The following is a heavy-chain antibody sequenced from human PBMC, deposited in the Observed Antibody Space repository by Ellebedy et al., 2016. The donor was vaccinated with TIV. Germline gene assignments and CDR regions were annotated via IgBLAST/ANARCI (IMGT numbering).Heavy chain of an antibody. J-gene: IGHJ6*02. CDR1: GYTFIDYG. V-gene: IGHV1-18*01. CDR2: VSAYSGNT. Sequence: AASVKVSCKSSGYTFIDYGISWVRQAPGQGLDWMGWVSAYSGNTKYADNLQGRVTMTTDTSTDTAYMALRRMRSVYTAVYYFARYSGSGTYYRNGMDVWGQGTTVTVSS. D-gene: IGHD3-10*01. CDR3: ARYSGSGTYYRNGMDV.